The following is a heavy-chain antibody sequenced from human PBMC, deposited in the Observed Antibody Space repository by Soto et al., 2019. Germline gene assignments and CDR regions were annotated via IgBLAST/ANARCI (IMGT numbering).Heavy chain of an antibody. CDR3: ARPLRWPREFYFDY. J-gene: IGHJ4*02. CDR2: IKQDGSEK. V-gene: IGHV3-7*01. Sequence: GGSLRLSCAASGFTFSSYWMSWVRQAPGKGLEWVANIKQDGSEKYYVDSVEGRFTISRDNAKNSLYLQMNSLRAEDTAVYYCARPLRWPREFYFDYWGQGTLVTVSS. CDR1: GFTFSSYW. D-gene: IGHD4-17*01.